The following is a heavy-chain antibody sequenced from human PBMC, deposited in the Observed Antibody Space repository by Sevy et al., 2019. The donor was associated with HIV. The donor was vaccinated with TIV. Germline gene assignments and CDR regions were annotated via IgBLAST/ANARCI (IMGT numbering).Heavy chain of an antibody. J-gene: IGHJ4*02. V-gene: IGHV3-33*01. D-gene: IGHD2-8*01. Sequence: GGSLRLSCAASGFAPSTYGMHWVRQAPGKGLEWVAVIGYDGSNKYDADSVKARFSISRDNSRNTLFLQMDSLRAEDTDVYYCARDPRMYGDYLLAYFDYWGQRTLVTVSS. CDR2: IGYDGSNK. CDR3: ARDPRMYGDYLLAYFDY. CDR1: GFAPSTYG.